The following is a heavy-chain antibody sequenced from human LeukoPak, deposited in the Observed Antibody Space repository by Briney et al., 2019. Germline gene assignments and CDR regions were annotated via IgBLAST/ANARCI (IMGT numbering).Heavy chain of an antibody. D-gene: IGHD3-10*01. CDR2: INHKRAI. CDR1: GGSFRGYY. CDR3: ARGPHFYGSGSYEYSYYYYYYGMDV. J-gene: IGHJ6*04. Sequence: SETLSLTCAVYGGSFRGYYWTWVRQTPGKGLEWIGEINHKRAINYNPYTKSRVAISLDTSKNQFSLKLSSVIAADRAVYYCARGPHFYGSGSYEYSYYYYYYGMDVWGKGTAVTVSS. V-gene: IGHV4-34*01.